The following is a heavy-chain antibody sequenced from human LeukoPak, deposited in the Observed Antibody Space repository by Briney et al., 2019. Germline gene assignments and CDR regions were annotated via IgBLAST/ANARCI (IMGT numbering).Heavy chain of an antibody. CDR2: IRYDGSNK. CDR1: GFTFSSYG. V-gene: IGHV3-30*02. CDR3: AKGGGRWLVLYYFDY. Sequence: PGGSLRLSCAASGFTFSSYGMHWVRQAPGKGLEWVAFIRYDGSNKYYADSVKGRFTISRDNSKNTLYLQMNSLRAEDTAVYYCAKGGGRWLVLYYFDYWGQGTLVTVSS. J-gene: IGHJ4*02. D-gene: IGHD6-19*01.